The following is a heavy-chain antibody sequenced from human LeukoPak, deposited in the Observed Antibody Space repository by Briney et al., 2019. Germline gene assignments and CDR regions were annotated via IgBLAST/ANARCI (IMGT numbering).Heavy chain of an antibody. CDR2: ISGSGGST. V-gene: IGHV3-23*01. J-gene: IGHJ3*02. D-gene: IGHD1-26*01. Sequence: GGSLRLSCAASGFTFSSYGMNWVRQAPGKGLEWVSAISGSGGSTYYADSVKGRFTISRDNSKNTLYLQMNSLRAEDTAVYYCAKDGRGIVGVKAAFDIWGQGTMVTVSS. CDR1: GFTFSSYG. CDR3: AKDGRGIVGVKAAFDI.